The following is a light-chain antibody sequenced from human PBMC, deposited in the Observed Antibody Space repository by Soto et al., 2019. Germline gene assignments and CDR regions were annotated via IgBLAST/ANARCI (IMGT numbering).Light chain of an antibody. J-gene: IGKJ4*01. V-gene: IGKV1-27*01. CDR3: QKYNSAPLT. CDR1: QDISTS. CDR2: AAS. Sequence: DIQMTQSPSSLYASVGDRVTITCRASQDISTSLAWYQQKPGKVPKVLIYAASILQSGVPARVSGSGSGTDFTLTISSLQTEDVATYYCQKYNSAPLTVGGGTKVEI.